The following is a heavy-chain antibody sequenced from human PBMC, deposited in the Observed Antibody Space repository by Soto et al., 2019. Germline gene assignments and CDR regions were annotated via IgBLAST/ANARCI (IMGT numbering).Heavy chain of an antibody. CDR3: ARPGPTYSSSWNGAWGYYYYDMDV. CDR2: IYPGDSDT. D-gene: IGHD6-13*01. J-gene: IGHJ6*02. CDR1: GYSFTSYW. Sequence: PGESLKISCKGSGYSFTSYWIGWVRQMPGKGLEWMGIIYPGDSDTRYSPSFQGQVTISADKSISTAYLQWSSLKASDTAMYYCARPGPTYSSSWNGAWGYYYYDMDVWGQGTTGTGSS. V-gene: IGHV5-51*01.